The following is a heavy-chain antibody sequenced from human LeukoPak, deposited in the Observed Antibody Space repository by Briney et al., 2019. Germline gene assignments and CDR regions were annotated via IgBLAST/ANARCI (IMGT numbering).Heavy chain of an antibody. CDR3: AKAPGYSYGPAAFDI. CDR1: GFTLSSHG. Sequence: PGGSLRLSCVVSGFTLSSHGMHWVRQAPGKGLEWVAVISYDGGKKSYADSVKGRFTISRDNSKNTLYLQMDSLRVEDTAVYYCAKAPGYSYGPAAFDIWGQGTMVTVSS. V-gene: IGHV3-30*18. D-gene: IGHD5-18*01. J-gene: IGHJ3*02. CDR2: ISYDGGKK.